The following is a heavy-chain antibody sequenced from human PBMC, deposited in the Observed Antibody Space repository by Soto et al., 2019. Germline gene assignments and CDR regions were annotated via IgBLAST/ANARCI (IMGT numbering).Heavy chain of an antibody. V-gene: IGHV3-13*01. CDR1: GFTFSSYD. D-gene: IGHD3-10*01. J-gene: IGHJ4*02. CDR3: ARGSVSYYGSGSYRLPTD. CDR2: IGNGEDT. Sequence: GGSLRLSCVASGFTFSSYDMHWVRQAKGKGLEWVSTIGNGEDTYYPGSVKGRFTISRENAKNSLYLQMNSLRAGDTAVYYCARGSVSYYGSGSYRLPTDWGQGTLVTVSS.